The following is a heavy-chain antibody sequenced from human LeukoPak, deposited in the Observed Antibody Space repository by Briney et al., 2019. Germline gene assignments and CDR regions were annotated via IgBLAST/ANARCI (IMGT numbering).Heavy chain of an antibody. CDR3: ARRAVAGKHTVLFDY. J-gene: IGHJ4*02. D-gene: IGHD6-19*01. CDR1: GGSISSYY. Sequence: SETLSLTCSVSGGSISSYYWSWIRQPPGKGLEWIGYIYYSGSTNYNPSLKSRVTISVDTSKNQFSLKLSSVTAADTAVYYCARRAVAGKHTVLFDYWGQGTLVTVSS. CDR2: IYYSGST. V-gene: IGHV4-59*08.